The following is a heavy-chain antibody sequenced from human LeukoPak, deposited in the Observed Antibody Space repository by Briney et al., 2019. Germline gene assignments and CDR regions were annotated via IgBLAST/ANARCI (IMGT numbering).Heavy chain of an antibody. CDR3: ARAPAATNWFDP. D-gene: IGHD2-15*01. V-gene: IGHV4-30-4*08. Sequence: SQXXXXXXTXSGGSISSGDYYWRWIRQPPGKXLXWIGYIYYSGSTYYNPSLERRFTISVDRAKNPFSLKLSSVTAADTAVYYCARAPAATNWFDPWGQGTLVTVSS. J-gene: IGHJ5*02. CDR1: GGSISSGDYY. CDR2: IYYSGST.